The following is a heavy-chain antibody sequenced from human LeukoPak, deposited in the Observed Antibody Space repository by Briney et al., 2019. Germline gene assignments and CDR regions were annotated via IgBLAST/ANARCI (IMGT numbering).Heavy chain of an antibody. V-gene: IGHV3-23*01. J-gene: IGHJ4*02. Sequence: GGSLRLSCAASGFTFSSNTMSCVRQAPGKGLEWVSAISGSGGSTYYADSVKGRFTISRDNSKNTLYLQMNSLRAEDTAVYYCAKAAGRGYNYGDYFDYWGQGTLVAVSS. CDR2: ISGSGGST. CDR3: AKAAGRGYNYGDYFDY. D-gene: IGHD5-18*01. CDR1: GFTFSSNT.